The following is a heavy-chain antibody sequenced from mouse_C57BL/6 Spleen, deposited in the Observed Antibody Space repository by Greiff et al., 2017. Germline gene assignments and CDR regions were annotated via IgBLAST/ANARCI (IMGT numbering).Heavy chain of an antibody. D-gene: IGHD3-3*01. CDR3: AREGLEQYYFDY. Sequence: VQLQQSGAELARPGASVKLSCKASGYTFTSYGISWVKQRTGQGLEWIGEIYPRSGNTYYNEKVKGKATLTADKSSSTAYMELRSLTSEDSAVYFCAREGLEQYYFDYWGQGTTLTVSS. CDR2: IYPRSGNT. V-gene: IGHV1-81*01. J-gene: IGHJ2*01. CDR1: GYTFTSYG.